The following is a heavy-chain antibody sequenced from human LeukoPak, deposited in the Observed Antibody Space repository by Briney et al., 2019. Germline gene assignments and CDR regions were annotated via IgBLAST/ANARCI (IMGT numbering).Heavy chain of an antibody. V-gene: IGHV1-18*01. CDR2: LSTDNGDT. Sequence: ASVKVSCKASGGTFNSYAISWVRQAPGQGLEWMGWLSTDNGDTNYAQNLQGRVTMTTDTSTTTAHMELRSLRSDDTAVYYCARHGGVGPKRDYFDYWGPGTLVTVSS. CDR3: ARHGGVGPKRDYFDY. CDR1: GGTFNSYA. D-gene: IGHD3-16*01. J-gene: IGHJ4*02.